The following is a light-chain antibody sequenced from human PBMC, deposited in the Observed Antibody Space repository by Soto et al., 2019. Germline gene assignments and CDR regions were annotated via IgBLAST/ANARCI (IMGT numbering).Light chain of an antibody. Sequence: EIVLTQSPATLSLSPGERATLSCRASQSVSSYLAWYQQKPGQAPRLLIYDASSRATGIPARFSGSGSGTDFTLTISRLEPEDFAVYYCQQRSNWPPGLTFGGGTKVEIK. J-gene: IGKJ4*01. CDR2: DAS. V-gene: IGKV3-11*01. CDR1: QSVSSY. CDR3: QQRSNWPPGLT.